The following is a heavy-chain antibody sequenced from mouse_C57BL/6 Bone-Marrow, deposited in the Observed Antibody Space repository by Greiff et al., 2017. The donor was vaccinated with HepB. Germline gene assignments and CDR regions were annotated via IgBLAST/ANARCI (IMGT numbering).Heavy chain of an antibody. CDR1: GFTFSSYG. D-gene: IGHD1-1*02. V-gene: IGHV5-6*01. CDR3: ARHRWTY. J-gene: IGHJ3*01. CDR2: ISRGGSYT. Sequence: EVMLVESGGDLVKPGGSLKLSCAASGFTFSSYGMSWVRQTPDKRLEWVATISRGGSYTYYPDSVKGRFTISRDNAKNTLYLQMSSLKAEDTAMYYCARHRWTYWGQGTLVTVSA.